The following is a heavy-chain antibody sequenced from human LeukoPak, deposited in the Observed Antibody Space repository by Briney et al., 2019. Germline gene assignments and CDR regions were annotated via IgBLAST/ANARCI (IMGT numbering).Heavy chain of an antibody. CDR2: IIPILRIA. CDR3: ARDGNHYDILTGLYYYYGMDV. Sequence: SVKVSCKASGGTFSSYAISWVRQAPGQGREWMGRIIPILRIANYAQKFQGRVTITADKSTSTAYMELSSLRSEDTAVYYCARDGNHYDILTGLYYYYGMDVWGQGTTVTVSS. V-gene: IGHV1-69*04. D-gene: IGHD3-9*01. CDR1: GGTFSSYA. J-gene: IGHJ6*02.